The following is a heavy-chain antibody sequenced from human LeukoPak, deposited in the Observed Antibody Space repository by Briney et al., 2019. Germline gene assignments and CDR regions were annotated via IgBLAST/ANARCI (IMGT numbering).Heavy chain of an antibody. CDR2: ISAYNGNT. Sequence: GASVKVSCKASGYTFTSYGISWVRQAPGQGLEWMGWISAYNGNTNYAQKLQGRVTMTTDTSTSTAYMELRSLRSDDTAVYYCARAKQGSNYLVRDYWGQGTLVTVSS. CDR3: ARAKQGSNYLVRDY. D-gene: IGHD4-11*01. J-gene: IGHJ4*02. V-gene: IGHV1-18*01. CDR1: GYTFTSYG.